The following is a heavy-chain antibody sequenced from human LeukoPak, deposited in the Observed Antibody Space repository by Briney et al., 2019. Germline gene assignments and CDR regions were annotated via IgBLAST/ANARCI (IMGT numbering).Heavy chain of an antibody. V-gene: IGHV3-30*02. Sequence: GGSLRLSCAASGFTFSTYGMHWVRQAPGKGLEWVTFIRYDSTNKYYADSVKGRFTISRDNSKNTLYLQMNGLRPEDTAVYFCETAIQLRPFWGQGTLVTVSS. CDR1: GFTFSTYG. J-gene: IGHJ4*02. D-gene: IGHD1-1*01. CDR2: IRYDSTNK. CDR3: ETAIQLRPF.